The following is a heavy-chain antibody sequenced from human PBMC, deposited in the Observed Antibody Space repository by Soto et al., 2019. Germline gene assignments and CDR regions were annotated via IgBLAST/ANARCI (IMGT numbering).Heavy chain of an antibody. D-gene: IGHD6-19*01. CDR2: MNPNSGNT. CDR1: GYTFTSYD. Sequence: GASVKVSCKASGYTFTSYDINWVRQATGQGLEWMGWMNPNSGNTGYAQKFQGRVTMTRNTSISTAYMELSSLRSEDTAVYYCARSEWLVPGWFDPWGQGTLVTVSS. J-gene: IGHJ5*02. CDR3: ARSEWLVPGWFDP. V-gene: IGHV1-8*01.